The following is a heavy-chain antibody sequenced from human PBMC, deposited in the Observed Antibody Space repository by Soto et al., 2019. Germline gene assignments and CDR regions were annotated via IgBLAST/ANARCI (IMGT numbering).Heavy chain of an antibody. CDR1: GGSISSSNYY. D-gene: IGHD6-13*01. Sequence: SETLSLTCTVSGGSISSSNYYWGWIRQPPGKGLEWIGYIYYGGTTNYNPSLKSRVTISVDTSKNQFSLKLSSVTAADTAVYYCARLSAAGLDYWGQGTLVTVSS. V-gene: IGHV4-39*07. CDR3: ARLSAAGLDY. CDR2: IYYGGTT. J-gene: IGHJ4*02.